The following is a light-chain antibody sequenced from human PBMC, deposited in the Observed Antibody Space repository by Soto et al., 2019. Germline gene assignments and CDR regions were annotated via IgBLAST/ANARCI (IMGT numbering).Light chain of an antibody. CDR1: QSVSSN. V-gene: IGKV3-15*01. Sequence: EIVMTQSPATLSVSPGERATLSCRASQSVSSNLAWYQQKPGQAPRLLIYGASTRATDIPARFSGGGSGTEFTLTISSLQSEDFAVYYCQQYNNWPTFGQGTRLESK. CDR3: QQYNNWPT. J-gene: IGKJ5*01. CDR2: GAS.